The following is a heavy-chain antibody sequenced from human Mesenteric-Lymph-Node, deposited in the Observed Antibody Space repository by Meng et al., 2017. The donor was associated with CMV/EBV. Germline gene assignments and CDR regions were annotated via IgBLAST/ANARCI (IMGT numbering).Heavy chain of an antibody. CDR3: ARDWAKKTYCATTHCPDAFDL. Sequence: GESLKISCAVSGFPVSGNYMTWVRQAPGKGLEWVSSISRDNNYIFYEDSIKGRFTISRDNVKNSLYLQMNSLRAEDTAVYYCARDWAKKTYCATTHCPDAFDLWGQGTMVTVSS. D-gene: IGHD2-21*01. J-gene: IGHJ3*01. CDR1: GFPVSGNY. CDR2: ISRDNNYI. V-gene: IGHV3-21*01.